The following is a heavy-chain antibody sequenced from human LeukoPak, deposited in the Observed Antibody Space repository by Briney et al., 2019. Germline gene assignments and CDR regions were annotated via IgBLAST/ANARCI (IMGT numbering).Heavy chain of an antibody. D-gene: IGHD3-22*01. V-gene: IGHV3-21*01. CDR1: GFTFSSYS. CDR3: ARDLDSSGFYPRGYFDY. J-gene: IGHJ4*02. CDR2: ISSSSSYI. Sequence: GGSLRLSCAASGFTFSSYSMNWVRQAPGKGLEWVSSISSSSSYIYYADSVKGRFTISRDNAKNSLYLQKNSLRAEDTAVYYCARDLDSSGFYPRGYFDYWGQGTLVTVSS.